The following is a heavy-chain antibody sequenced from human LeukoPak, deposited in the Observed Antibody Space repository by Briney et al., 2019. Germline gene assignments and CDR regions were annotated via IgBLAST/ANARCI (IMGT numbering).Heavy chain of an antibody. Sequence: GGSLRLSCAASGFTFSSYSMNWVRQAPGKGLEWVSSVSSSTNYIYYADSVKGRFTISRDNAKNSLYLQMNSLRAEDTAVYYCARLYSYGYGGTYYYYYYMDVWGKGTTVTVSS. CDR2: VSSSTNYI. J-gene: IGHJ6*03. D-gene: IGHD5-18*01. CDR1: GFTFSSYS. CDR3: ARLYSYGYGGTYYYYYYMDV. V-gene: IGHV3-21*01.